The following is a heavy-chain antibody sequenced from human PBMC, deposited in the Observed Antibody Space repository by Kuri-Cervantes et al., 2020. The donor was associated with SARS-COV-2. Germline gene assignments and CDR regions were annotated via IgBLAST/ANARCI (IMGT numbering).Heavy chain of an antibody. CDR1: GGSFSGYY. D-gene: IGHD2-15*01. Sequence: SETLSLTCAVYGGSFSGYYWSWIRQPAGKGLEWIGYIHTSGSTNYNPSLMSRVTISLDASKNQFSLKLSSVTATDTAVYYCATAPAVVAANWFDPWGQGTLVTVSS. J-gene: IGHJ5*02. CDR2: IHTSGST. V-gene: IGHV4-4*09. CDR3: ATAPAVVAANWFDP.